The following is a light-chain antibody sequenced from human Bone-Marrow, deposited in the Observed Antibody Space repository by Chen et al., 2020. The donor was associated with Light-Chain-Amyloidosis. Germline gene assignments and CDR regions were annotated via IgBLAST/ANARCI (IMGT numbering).Light chain of an antibody. CDR1: DLPTKY. V-gene: IGLV3-25*03. CDR3: QSADSSGTDEVI. Sequence: SYALTQPPSVSVSPGQTARITCSGDDLPTKYAYWYQQKPGQAPVLVIHRDTERPSGISERLSVSSSGTTATLTISGVQAEDEADYHCQSADSSGTDEVIFGGGTKLTVL. CDR2: RDT. J-gene: IGLJ2*01.